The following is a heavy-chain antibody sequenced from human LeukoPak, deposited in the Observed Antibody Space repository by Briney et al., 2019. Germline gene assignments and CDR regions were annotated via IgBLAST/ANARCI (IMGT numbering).Heavy chain of an antibody. CDR2: ISSSSSYI. CDR1: GFTFSSYS. D-gene: IGHD3-16*02. J-gene: IGHJ4*02. Sequence: GRSLRLSCVASGFTFSSYSMNWVRQAPGKGLEWVPSISSSSSYIYYADSVKGRFTISRDNAKNSLYLQMNSLRAEDTAVYYCARDTGDDYVWGSYRYMVYFDYWGQGTLVTVSS. V-gene: IGHV3-21*01. CDR3: ARDTGDDYVWGSYRYMVYFDY.